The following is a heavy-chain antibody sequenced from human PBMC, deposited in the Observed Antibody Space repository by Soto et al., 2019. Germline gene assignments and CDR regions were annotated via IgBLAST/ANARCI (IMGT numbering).Heavy chain of an antibody. CDR1: GFTFSRYA. D-gene: IGHD3-10*01. CDR3: ARSRSGAVADSFDF. Sequence: GGSLRLSCAASGFTFSRYAIHWVRQSPGKGLEWVAVISRDGTNKYYVDSVKGRFTISRDNSRNTLYLQMNSLRHEDAAVYYCARSRSGAVADSFDFWGQGTLVTVSS. V-gene: IGHV3-30*04. J-gene: IGHJ4*02. CDR2: ISRDGTNK.